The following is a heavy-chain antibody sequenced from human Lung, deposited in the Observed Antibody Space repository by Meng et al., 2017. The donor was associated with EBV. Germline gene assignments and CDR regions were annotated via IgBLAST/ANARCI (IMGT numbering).Heavy chain of an antibody. V-gene: IGHV4-30-4*01. CDR1: GSSISSGEYF. CDR2: MDYRGST. J-gene: IGHJ4*02. CDR3: ARGELLWDY. D-gene: IGHD2-2*01. Sequence: HVQLTESGPGLGKPYQTLSLTCTVFGSSISSGEYFWSWIRQPPGECLEWIGYMDYRGSTFYNPSLKSRVTRSVDTSKNQFSLKLSSVTAADTAVYFCARGELLWDYWGQGTLVTVSS.